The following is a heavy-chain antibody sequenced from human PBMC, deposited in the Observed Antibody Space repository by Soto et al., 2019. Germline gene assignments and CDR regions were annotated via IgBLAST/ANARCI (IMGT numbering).Heavy chain of an antibody. D-gene: IGHD1-7*01. CDR2: VSYGGST. Sequence: SETLSLTCTVSGDSFSIYYWTWIRQSPGKGLEWIGYVSYGGSTTYNPSLKSRVTISMDTSKTQFSVNLNSVTTADTAVYYCARGEYNWNFFTFDYWGQGFLVTVSS. V-gene: IGHV4-59*01. CDR1: GDSFSIYY. J-gene: IGHJ4*02. CDR3: ARGEYNWNFFTFDY.